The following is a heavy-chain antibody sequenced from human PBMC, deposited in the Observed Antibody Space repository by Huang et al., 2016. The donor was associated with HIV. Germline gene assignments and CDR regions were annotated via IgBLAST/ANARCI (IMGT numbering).Heavy chain of an antibody. D-gene: IGHD6-6*01. J-gene: IGHJ4*02. CDR2: SFPDDSDT. V-gene: IGHV5-51*01. Sequence: VQLVQSGAEVKKPGESLKISCKGSGYSFSSYWIAWVRQMPGKGLEWMGISFPDDSDTTYSPSVEGQVTISADKSIGTAYLQWSSLKASDTAMYYCARRFSSSSGYFDYWGQGSLVTVSS. CDR3: ARRFSSSSGYFDY. CDR1: GYSFSSYW.